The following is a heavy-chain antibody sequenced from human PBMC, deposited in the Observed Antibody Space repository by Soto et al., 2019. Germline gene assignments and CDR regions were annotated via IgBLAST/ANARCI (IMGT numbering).Heavy chain of an antibody. V-gene: IGHV4-31*11. J-gene: IGHJ4*02. CDR1: GGSIISADSY. CDR3: ARGMTPPGAPAWYYFDS. Sequence: SETLSLTCAVSGGSIISADSYWFWIRKHPGKGLEWIGYIAYSGDAYYNPSLRSRVTMSADVSKNQFSLRLTSVTAADTALYYCARGMTPPGAPAWYYFDSWGQGTLVTVSS. D-gene: IGHD2-8*02. CDR2: IAYSGDA.